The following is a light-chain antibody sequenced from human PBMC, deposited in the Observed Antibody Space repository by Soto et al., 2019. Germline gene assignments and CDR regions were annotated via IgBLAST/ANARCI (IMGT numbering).Light chain of an antibody. CDR1: QSVCTY. V-gene: IGKV3-11*01. CDR3: QQRRSWPPTWT. J-gene: IGKJ1*01. CDR2: EAT. Sequence: DLTQSPATLSLSPAERATLSCRASQSVCTYLAWYQQKPGQAPRLLIHEATNRATGIPARFSGSGSGTYFTLTISSREPEDFEVYYCQQRRSWPPTWTFGQGTKVEIK.